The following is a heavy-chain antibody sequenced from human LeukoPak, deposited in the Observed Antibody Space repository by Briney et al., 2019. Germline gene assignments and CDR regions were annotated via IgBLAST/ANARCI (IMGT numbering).Heavy chain of an antibody. CDR3: ARDNWNYGGIFDY. Sequence: PGGSLRLSCAASGFTLSSYWMSWVRQAPGKGLEWVANIKQDGSEKYYVDSVKGRFTISRDNAKNSLYLQMNSLRAEDTAVYYCARDNWNYGGIFDYWGQGTLVTVSS. V-gene: IGHV3-7*01. CDR2: IKQDGSEK. D-gene: IGHD1-7*01. CDR1: GFTLSSYW. J-gene: IGHJ4*02.